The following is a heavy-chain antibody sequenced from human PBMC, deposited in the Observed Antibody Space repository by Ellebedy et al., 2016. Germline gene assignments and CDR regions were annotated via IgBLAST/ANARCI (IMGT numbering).Heavy chain of an antibody. CDR3: VKYLARGMDV. V-gene: IGHV3-48*04. CDR2: ISSSSSTI. CDR1: GLTFSDYN. J-gene: IGHJ6*04. D-gene: IGHD2-2*02. Sequence: GGSLRLSCTASGLTFSDYNMNWVRQAPGKGLEWVSYISSSSSTIYYADSVKGRFTISRDNAKNSLYLQMNSLRAEDTALYYCVKYLARGMDVWGKGTTVTVSS.